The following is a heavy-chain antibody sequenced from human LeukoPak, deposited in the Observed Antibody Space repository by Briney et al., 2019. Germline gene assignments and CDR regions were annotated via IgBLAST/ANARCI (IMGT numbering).Heavy chain of an antibody. V-gene: IGHV4-59*12. CDR3: ASGPYYYDSSGYC. J-gene: IGHJ4*02. Sequence: SEILSLTCTVSGGSISSYYWSWIRQPPGKGLEWIGYIYYSGSTNYNPSLKSRVTILVDTSKNQFSLKLGSVTAADTAVYYCASGPYYYDSSGYCWGQGTLVTVSS. D-gene: IGHD3-22*01. CDR2: IYYSGST. CDR1: GGSISSYY.